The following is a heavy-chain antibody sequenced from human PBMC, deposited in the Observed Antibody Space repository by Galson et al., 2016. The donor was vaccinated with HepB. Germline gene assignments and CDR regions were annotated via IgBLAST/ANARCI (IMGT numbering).Heavy chain of an antibody. V-gene: IGHV4-59*01. CDR1: GASISGYY. J-gene: IGHJ6*02. CDR3: ARDDSGGWYGFHYGMDV. CDR2: IYYIGRT. D-gene: IGHD6-19*01. Sequence: ETLSLTCTVSGASISGYYLSWIRQPPGKGLEWVGYIYYIGRTNYNPSLKSRVTISVDTSKNQFSLKLISVTAADTAVYDCARDDSGGWYGFHYGMDVWGQGTTVTVSS.